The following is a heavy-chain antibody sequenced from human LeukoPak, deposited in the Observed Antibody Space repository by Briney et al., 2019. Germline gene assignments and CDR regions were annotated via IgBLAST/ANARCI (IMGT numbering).Heavy chain of an antibody. CDR3: VREGTTMAALDY. CDR2: IKQDASER. Sequence: GGSLRLSCATSGFTFSRYWMSWVRQAPGKGLEWVANIKQDASERDYVDSVKGRFTISRDNAKNSLFLQMNSLRVEDSAVYYCVREGTTMAALDYWGQGTLVTVSS. D-gene: IGHD1-7*01. CDR1: GFTFSRYW. J-gene: IGHJ4*02. V-gene: IGHV3-7*01.